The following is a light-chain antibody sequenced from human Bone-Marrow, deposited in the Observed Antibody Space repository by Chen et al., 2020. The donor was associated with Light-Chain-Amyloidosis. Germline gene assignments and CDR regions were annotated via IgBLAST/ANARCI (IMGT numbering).Light chain of an antibody. Sequence: SYVLPQPPPVSVAPGQTATIACGGNNIGSTSVHGYQQTPGQAPRMVVYDDSDRPSGIPERLSDSNSGNTATLTISRVEAGDEADYYCQVWDRSSDRPVFGGGTKLTVL. CDR1: NIGSTS. V-gene: IGLV3-21*02. CDR2: DDS. J-gene: IGLJ3*02. CDR3: QVWDRSSDRPV.